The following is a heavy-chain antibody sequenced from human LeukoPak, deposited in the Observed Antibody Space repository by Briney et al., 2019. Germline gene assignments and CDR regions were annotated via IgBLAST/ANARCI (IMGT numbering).Heavy chain of an antibody. V-gene: IGHV3-11*01. Sequence: GGSLRLSCAAXXFTFSDYYMSWIRQAPGKGREWVSYISSSGSTMYYADSVKGRFTISRDNAKNSLYLQMNSLRAEDTAVYYCARLGRWLQLGYFQHWGQGTLVTVSS. D-gene: IGHD5-24*01. J-gene: IGHJ1*01. CDR2: ISSSGSTM. CDR3: ARLGRWLQLGYFQH. CDR1: XFTFSDYY.